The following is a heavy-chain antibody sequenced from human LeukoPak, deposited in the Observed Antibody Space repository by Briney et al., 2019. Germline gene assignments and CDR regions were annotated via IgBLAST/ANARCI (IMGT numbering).Heavy chain of an antibody. CDR3: ARHHRSIFGVAHFDY. CDR2: IYYSGST. Sequence: ETLSLTCTVSGGPISSYYWSWLRKPPGKGLGWIGYIYYSGSTNYNPSLKSRVTISVDTSKNQFSLKLSSVTAADTAVYYCARHHRSIFGVAHFDYWGQGTLVTVSS. V-gene: IGHV4-59*08. D-gene: IGHD3-3*01. J-gene: IGHJ4*02. CDR1: GGPISSYY.